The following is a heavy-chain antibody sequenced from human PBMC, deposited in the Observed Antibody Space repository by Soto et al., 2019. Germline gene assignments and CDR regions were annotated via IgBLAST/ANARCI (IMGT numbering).Heavy chain of an antibody. CDR3: ESHKTIAAAVSAGMDV. CDR1: GGSFSGYY. D-gene: IGHD6-13*01. J-gene: IGHJ6*02. CDR2: INHSGST. Sequence: QVQLQQWGAGLLKPSETLSLTCAVYGGSFSGYYWSWIRQHPGKGLEWIGEINHSGSTNYNPSLKTRFTISVDTSKNQFSLKLSSVTAADTAVYYCESHKTIAAAVSAGMDVWGQGTTVTVSS. V-gene: IGHV4-34*01.